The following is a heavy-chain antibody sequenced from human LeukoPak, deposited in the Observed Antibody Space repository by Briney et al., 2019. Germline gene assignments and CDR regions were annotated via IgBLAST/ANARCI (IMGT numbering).Heavy chain of an antibody. Sequence: KPSETLPLTCTVSGGSISSYYWNWIRQPPGKGLEWIGYIHYSGSTNYNPSLKSRVTISVDTSKNQFSLKLSSVTAADTAVYYCARRNGYSLDAFDIWGQGTMVTVSS. V-gene: IGHV4-59*08. CDR2: IHYSGST. D-gene: IGHD5-24*01. CDR3: ARRNGYSLDAFDI. J-gene: IGHJ3*02. CDR1: GGSISSYY.